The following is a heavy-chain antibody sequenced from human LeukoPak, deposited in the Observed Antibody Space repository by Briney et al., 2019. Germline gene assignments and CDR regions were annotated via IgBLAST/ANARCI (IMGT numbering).Heavy chain of an antibody. V-gene: IGHV3-15*01. D-gene: IGHD5-18*01. CDR3: TTEGGYSYGHDY. J-gene: IGHJ4*02. Sequence: GGSLRLSCAASGFTFGNAWMSWVRQAPGKGLEWVGRIKSKTDGGTTDYAAPVKGRFTISRDDSKNTLYLQMNSLKTEDTAVYYCTTEGGYSYGHDYWGQGTLVTVSS. CDR1: GFTFGNAW. CDR2: IKSKTDGGTT.